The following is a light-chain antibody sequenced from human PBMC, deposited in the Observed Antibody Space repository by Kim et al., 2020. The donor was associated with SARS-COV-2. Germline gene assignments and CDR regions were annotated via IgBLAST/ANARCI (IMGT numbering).Light chain of an antibody. CDR2: MAS. CDR1: QMIDTW. CDR3: QHYSRFPYT. J-gene: IGKJ2*01. Sequence: AAIGDRVTITCRASQMIDTWLAWYQQKPGKAPKLLIYMASTLENGVPPRFSGSGSGAEFTLTINNLQPDDFATYYCQHYSRFPYTFGQGTKLEI. V-gene: IGKV1-5*03.